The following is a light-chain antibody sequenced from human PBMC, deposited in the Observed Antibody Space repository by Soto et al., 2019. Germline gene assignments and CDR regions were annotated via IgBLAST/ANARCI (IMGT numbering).Light chain of an antibody. V-gene: IGLV2-14*01. CDR2: EVT. CDR3: SSYRRSSTVV. J-gene: IGLJ2*01. CDR1: SSDVGNYNY. Sequence: QSALTQPASVSGSPGQSISISCTGTSSDVGNYNYVSWYQQHPGQAPKLMIYEVTNRPSGVSNRFSGSKSGYTASLTISGLQAEDEAYYYCSSYRRSSTVVFGGGTKVTVL.